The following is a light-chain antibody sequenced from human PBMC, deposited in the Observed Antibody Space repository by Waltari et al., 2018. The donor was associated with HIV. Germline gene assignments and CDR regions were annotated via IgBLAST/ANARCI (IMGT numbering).Light chain of an antibody. J-gene: IGKJ2*01. CDR2: GAS. CDR1: QSVSSSN. Sequence: EIVLTQSPGTLSLSPGERATLSCRASQSVSSSNLAWYQQPPGLPPRLLIYGASSRATGTPDRFGGSGSGTDFTLTISRLEPEDFAVYYCQQYGTSPYTFGQGTKLEIK. CDR3: QQYGTSPYT. V-gene: IGKV3-20*01.